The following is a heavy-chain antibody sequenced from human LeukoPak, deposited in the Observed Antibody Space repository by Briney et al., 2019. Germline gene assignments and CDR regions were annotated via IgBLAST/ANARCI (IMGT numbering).Heavy chain of an antibody. D-gene: IGHD3-3*01. V-gene: IGHV3-30-3*01. CDR3: ARDYYDFWSGPGD. CDR2: ISYDGSNK. J-gene: IGHJ4*02. CDR1: GFTFSSYA. Sequence: GRSLRLSCAASGFTFSSYAMHWVRQAPGKGLEWVAVISYDGSNKYYADSVKGRFTISRDNSKNTLYLQMNSLRAEGTAVYYCARDYYDFWSGPGDWGQGTLVTVSS.